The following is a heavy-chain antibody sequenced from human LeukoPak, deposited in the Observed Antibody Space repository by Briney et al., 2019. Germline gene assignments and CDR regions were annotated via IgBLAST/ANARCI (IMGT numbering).Heavy chain of an antibody. Sequence: PGGSLRLSCATSGFTFSSYGMHWVRQALDKGLEWVAVTSYDGSDTYYADSVKGRFTISRDNSKNTLYLQINSLRAEDTAVYYCAKDRWIRRISLAGQDYWGQGTLVTVSS. CDR2: TSYDGSDT. CDR1: GFTFSSYG. V-gene: IGHV3-30*18. CDR3: AKDRWIRRISLAGQDY. J-gene: IGHJ4*02. D-gene: IGHD6-19*01.